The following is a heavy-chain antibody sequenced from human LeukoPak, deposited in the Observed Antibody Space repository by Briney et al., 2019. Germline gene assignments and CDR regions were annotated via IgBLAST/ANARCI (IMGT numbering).Heavy chain of an antibody. CDR1: GFTVSSNY. D-gene: IGHD3-3*01. CDR3: ATFRFLGT. CDR2: IKPGGNEK. J-gene: IGHJ3*01. Sequence: GGSLSLSCAASGFTVSSNYMSWVRQGPGKGLEWVANIKPGGNEKYYVDSVKGRFTISRDNVKNSLYLQMNSLRAEDTAIYYCATFRFLGTWGQGTMVTVSP. V-gene: IGHV3-7*03.